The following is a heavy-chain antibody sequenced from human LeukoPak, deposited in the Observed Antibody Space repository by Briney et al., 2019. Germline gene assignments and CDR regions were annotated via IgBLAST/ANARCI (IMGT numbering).Heavy chain of an antibody. CDR3: ARDLTRTDN. V-gene: IGHV3-21*04. J-gene: IGHJ4*02. CDR1: GFTFNTYS. D-gene: IGHD1/OR15-1a*01. Sequence: GGSLRLSCAASGFTFNTYSMNWVRQAPGKGLQWVSSISSTGTYIYYADSLKGRFTISRDNAKNTLYLQMNSLRAEDTALYYCARDLTRTDNWGQGTLVTVSS. CDR2: ISSTGTYI.